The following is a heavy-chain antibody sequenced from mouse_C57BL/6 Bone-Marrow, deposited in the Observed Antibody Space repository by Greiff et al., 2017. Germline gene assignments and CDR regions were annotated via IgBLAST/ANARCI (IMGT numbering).Heavy chain of an antibody. CDR2: IDPEDGET. Sequence: EVQLQQSGAELVKPGASVKLSCTASGFNIKDYYMHWVKQRTEQGLEWIGRIDPEDGETKYAPKFQGKATITADTSSNKAYLQLSSLTSEATAVYYCARPTIEYDYYWYFDVWGTGTTVTVSS. CDR3: ARPTIEYDYYWYFDV. CDR1: GFNIKDYY. J-gene: IGHJ1*03. D-gene: IGHD2-4*01. V-gene: IGHV14-2*01.